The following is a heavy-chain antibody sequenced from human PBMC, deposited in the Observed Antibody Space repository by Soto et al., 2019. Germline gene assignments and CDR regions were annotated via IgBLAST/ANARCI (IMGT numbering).Heavy chain of an antibody. J-gene: IGHJ4*02. CDR1: GGSISSYY. CDR3: ARVVAGNPLN. D-gene: IGHD6-19*01. CDR2: IYYSGST. Sequence: LSLTCTVSGGSISSYYWSWIRQPPGKGLEWIGYIYYSGSTNYNPSLKSRVTISVDTSKNQFSLKLSSVTAADTAVYYCARVVAGNPLNWGQGTLVTVSS. V-gene: IGHV4-59*01.